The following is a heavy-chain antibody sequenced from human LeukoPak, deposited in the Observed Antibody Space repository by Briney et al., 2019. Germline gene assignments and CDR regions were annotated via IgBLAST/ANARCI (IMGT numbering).Heavy chain of an antibody. V-gene: IGHV5-51*01. CDR1: GYSFTSYW. D-gene: IGHD4-17*01. CDR3: ARHIGRGTVTTEEVY. Sequence: PGESLKISCKGSGYSFTSYWIGWVRQMPGKGLEWMGIIYPGDSDTRYSPSFQGQVTISADKSISTAYLQWSSLKASDTAMYYCARHIGRGTVTTEEVYWGQGTLVTVSS. J-gene: IGHJ4*02. CDR2: IYPGDSDT.